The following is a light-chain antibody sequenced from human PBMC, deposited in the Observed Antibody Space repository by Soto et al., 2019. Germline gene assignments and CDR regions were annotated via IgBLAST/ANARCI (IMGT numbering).Light chain of an antibody. V-gene: IGKV2-28*01. Sequence: DIVMTQSPLSLPVTPGEPASISCRSSQSLLHSNGYNYLDWYLQKLGQSPQLLIYLGSNRASGVHDRFSGSGSGTDFTLKISRVEAEDVGVYYCMQALQTPRTFGQGTKVEIK. J-gene: IGKJ1*01. CDR2: LGS. CDR1: QSLLHSNGYNY. CDR3: MQALQTPRT.